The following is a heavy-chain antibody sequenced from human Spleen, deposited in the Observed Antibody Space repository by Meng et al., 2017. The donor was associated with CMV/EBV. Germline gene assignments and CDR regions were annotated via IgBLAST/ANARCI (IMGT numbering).Heavy chain of an antibody. CDR3: AQNYDSSGYYLPHFDY. V-gene: IGHV2-5*02. D-gene: IGHD3-22*01. CDR1: GFSLSTSGVG. J-gene: IGHJ4*02. Sequence: QITLKESGPTLVKPTQTLTLTCTSSGFSLSTSGVGVGWIRQPPGKALEWLALIYWDDDKRYSPSLKSRLTITKDTSKNQVVLTMTNMDPVDTATYYCAQNYDSSGYYLPHFDYWGQGTMVTVSS. CDR2: IYWDDDK.